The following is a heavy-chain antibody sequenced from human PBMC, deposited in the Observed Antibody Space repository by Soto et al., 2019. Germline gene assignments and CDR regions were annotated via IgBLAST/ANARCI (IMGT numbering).Heavy chain of an antibody. D-gene: IGHD2-21*02. J-gene: IGHJ4*02. V-gene: IGHV3-53*04. CDR2: TYSGGST. Sequence: EVQLGESGGGSVQPGGSLRLSCAASGFSVSSNYMSWVRQAPGKGLEWVSLTYSGGSTYYADSVKGRFTISRHKSKNTLYLQMDSLRVEDTAVYYCASGRCGGDCYSFGFWGQGTLVTVSS. CDR1: GFSVSSNY. CDR3: ASGRCGGDCYSFGF.